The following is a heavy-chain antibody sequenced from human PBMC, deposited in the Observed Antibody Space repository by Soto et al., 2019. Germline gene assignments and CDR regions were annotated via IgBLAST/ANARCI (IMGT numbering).Heavy chain of an antibody. D-gene: IGHD1-20*01. V-gene: IGHV4-59*08. CDR3: ARVTGTYNWFDP. CDR2: IYYSGST. CDR1: GGSISSYY. J-gene: IGHJ5*02. Sequence: SETLSLTCTVSGGSISSYYWSWIRQPPGKGLEWIGYIYYSGSTNYNPSLKSRVTISVDTSKNQFSLKLSSVTAADTAVYYCARVTGTYNWFDPWGQGTLVTVSS.